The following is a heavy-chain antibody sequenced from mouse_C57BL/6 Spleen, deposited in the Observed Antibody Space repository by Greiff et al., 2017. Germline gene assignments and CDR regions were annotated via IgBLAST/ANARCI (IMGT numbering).Heavy chain of an antibody. Sequence: QVQLQQSGPELVKPGASVKISCKASGYAFSSSWMNWVKQRPGKGLEWIGRIYPGDGDTNYNGKFKGKATLTADKSSSTAYMQLSSLTSEDSAVYFGAREGYSNWYFDVWGTGTTVTVSS. CDR2: IYPGDGDT. CDR1: GYAFSSSW. J-gene: IGHJ1*03. V-gene: IGHV1-82*01. CDR3: AREGYSNWYFDV. D-gene: IGHD2-5*01.